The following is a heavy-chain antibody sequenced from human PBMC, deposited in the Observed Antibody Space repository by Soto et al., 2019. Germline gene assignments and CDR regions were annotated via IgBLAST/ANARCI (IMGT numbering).Heavy chain of an antibody. CDR3: AKDTRYADYVRWFDS. J-gene: IGHJ5*01. CDR2: ITASGGRT. V-gene: IGHV3-23*01. D-gene: IGHD4-17*01. Sequence: EVHLLESGGGLVQPGGSLRLSCTASGFTFNNYAMTCVRQAPGRGLEGVSGITASGGRTYYADSVKGRFTISRDNSKSTLYLQMNSLRADDTAVYYCAKDTRYADYVRWFDSWGQGTLVTVSS. CDR1: GFTFNNYA.